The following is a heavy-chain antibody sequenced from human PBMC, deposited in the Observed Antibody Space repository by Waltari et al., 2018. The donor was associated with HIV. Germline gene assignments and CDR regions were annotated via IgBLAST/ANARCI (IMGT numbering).Heavy chain of an antibody. CDR1: GGSVTSSTYY. D-gene: IGHD4-17*01. Sequence: QLQLQESGPGLVKPSEPLSLTCTVPGGSVTSSTYYWGWIRQAPGRGLEWIGAISSSGSAYYNPSLESRVTISLDTSKNQFSLKLQSVTAADTAVYYCAGAPNGDFSWLDPWGQGTLVTVSS. CDR3: AGAPNGDFSWLDP. CDR2: ISSSGSA. J-gene: IGHJ5*02. V-gene: IGHV4-39*07.